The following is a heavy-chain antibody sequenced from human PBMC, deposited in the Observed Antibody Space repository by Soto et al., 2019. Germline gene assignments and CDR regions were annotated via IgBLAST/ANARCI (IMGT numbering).Heavy chain of an antibody. D-gene: IGHD6-6*01. CDR1: GGTFSSYA. Sequence: QVQLVQSGAEVKKPGSSEKVSCRASGGTFSSYAVSWVRQAPGQGLEWMGVIIPLLNTPKYVEKFQGRVTITADASATTAYLELSSLTSEDTAVYYCARESSSPNYYYYGMDVWGQGTTVTVSS. CDR3: ARESSSPNYYYYGMDV. J-gene: IGHJ6*02. CDR2: IIPLLNTP. V-gene: IGHV1-69*01.